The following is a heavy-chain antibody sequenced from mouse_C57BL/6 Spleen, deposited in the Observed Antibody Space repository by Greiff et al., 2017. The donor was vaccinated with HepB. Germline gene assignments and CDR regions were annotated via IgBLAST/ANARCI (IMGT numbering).Heavy chain of an antibody. CDR3: ARGGLAMDY. CDR1: GYTFTSYW. J-gene: IGHJ4*01. V-gene: IGHV1-55*01. CDR2: IYPGSGST. Sequence: QVQLQQPGAELVKPGASVKMSCKASGYTFTSYWITWVKPRPGQGLEWIGDIYPGSGSTNYNEKFKSKDTLTVDTSSSTAYMQLSSLTSEDSAVYYCARGGLAMDYWGQGTSVTVSS. D-gene: IGHD2-4*01.